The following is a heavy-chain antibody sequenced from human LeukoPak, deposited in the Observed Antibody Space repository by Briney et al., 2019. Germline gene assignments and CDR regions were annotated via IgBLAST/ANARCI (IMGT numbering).Heavy chain of an antibody. CDR2: VYSGGNT. Sequence: GGSLRLSCAASGFTVSTTYLSWVRQAPGKGLEWVSVVYSGGNTYYTDSVKGRFTISRDNSKNTLYLQMNSLRAEDTAVYYCASNGENSGTFLQFDCWSQGTLVTVSS. J-gene: IGHJ4*02. V-gene: IGHV3-66*02. D-gene: IGHD1-26*01. CDR3: ASNGENSGTFLQFDC. CDR1: GFTVSTTY.